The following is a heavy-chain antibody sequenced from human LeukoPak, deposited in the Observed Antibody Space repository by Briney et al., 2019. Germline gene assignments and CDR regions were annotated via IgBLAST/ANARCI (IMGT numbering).Heavy chain of an antibody. Sequence: PSETLSLTCGVYGGSLSGYYWSWIRQPPPKRLEWSVEIHPSGRPYNNTSLESRVAMSLDTSANQFSLKMSSVTAADTATYYCARGEDYYKCGNYWGQGTLVTVSS. J-gene: IGHJ4*02. D-gene: IGHD3-22*01. CDR1: GGSLSGYY. V-gene: IGHV4-34*01. CDR2: IHPSGRP. CDR3: ARGEDYYKCGNY.